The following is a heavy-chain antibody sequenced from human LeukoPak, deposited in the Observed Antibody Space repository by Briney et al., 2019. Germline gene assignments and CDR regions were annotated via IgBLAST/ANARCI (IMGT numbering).Heavy chain of an antibody. CDR3: ARDLFSFYYDSSGYCDY. CDR2: ISSSGHNI. J-gene: IGHJ4*02. Sequence: GGSLRLSCVASGFNFGDYYMNWFRQAPGKGLEWLSFISSSGHNILYTDSVKGRLTVSRDNAKKTVFLQMNSLRAEDTAVYYCARDLFSFYYDSSGYCDYWGPGTRVTVSS. CDR1: GFNFGDYY. V-gene: IGHV3-11*01. D-gene: IGHD3-22*01.